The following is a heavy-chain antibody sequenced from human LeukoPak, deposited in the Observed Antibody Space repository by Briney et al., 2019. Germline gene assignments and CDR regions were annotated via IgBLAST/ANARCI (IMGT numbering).Heavy chain of an antibody. CDR3: ARGRVSGSYHPEYYYYYYMDV. Sequence: ASVKVSCKASGYTFTSYGISWVRQATGQGLEWMGWINPNSGGTNYAQKFQGRVTMTRDTSISTAYMELSRLRSDDTAVYYCARGRVSGSYHPEYYYYYYMDVWGKGTTVTISS. D-gene: IGHD1-26*01. CDR2: INPNSGGT. CDR1: GYTFTSYG. V-gene: IGHV1-2*02. J-gene: IGHJ6*03.